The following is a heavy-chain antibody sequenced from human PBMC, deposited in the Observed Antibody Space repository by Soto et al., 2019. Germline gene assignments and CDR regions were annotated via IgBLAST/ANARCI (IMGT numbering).Heavy chain of an antibody. J-gene: IGHJ4*02. CDR3: ERGAGYSTPTSCAIDS. CDR1: RFSFSSYE. Sequence: PGGSLRLSCVASRFSFSSYEMSWVRQAAGKGLEWVSRVSLTGDRTNYAGSVKGRFTVSRDNFKNTLYLEMDSLRPEETAIYYCERGAGYSTPTSCAIDSWGRGTPVTVSS. CDR2: VSLTGDRT. D-gene: IGHD2-15*01. V-gene: IGHV3-23*01.